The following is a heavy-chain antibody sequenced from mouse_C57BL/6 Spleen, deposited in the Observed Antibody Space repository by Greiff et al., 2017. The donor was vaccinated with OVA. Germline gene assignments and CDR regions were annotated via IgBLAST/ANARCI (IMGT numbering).Heavy chain of an antibody. CDR3: ARGEGYDYDRYFDV. CDR1: GYSITSGYY. Sequence: ESGPGLVKPSQSLSLTCSVTGYSITSGYYWNWIRQFPGNKLEWMGYISYDGSNNYNPSLKNRISITRDTSKNQFFLKLNSVTTEDTATYYCARGEGYDYDRYFDVWGTGTTVTVSS. D-gene: IGHD2-4*01. CDR2: ISYDGSN. V-gene: IGHV3-6*01. J-gene: IGHJ1*03.